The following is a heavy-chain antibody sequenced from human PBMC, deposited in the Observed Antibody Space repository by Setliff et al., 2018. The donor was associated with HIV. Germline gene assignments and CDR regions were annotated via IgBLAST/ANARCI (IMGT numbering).Heavy chain of an antibody. V-gene: IGHV4-39*01. J-gene: IGHJ5*02. CDR3: ARHGGAPYDWFDP. CDR1: GGSISSSSYY. D-gene: IGHD3-16*01. Sequence: SETLSLTCTVSGGSISSSSYYWGWIRQPPGKGLEWIGSIYHSGSTYYNPSLKSRVTISVDTSKNQFSLKLSSVTAADTAVYYCARHGGAPYDWFDPWGQGTLVTVSS. CDR2: IYHSGST.